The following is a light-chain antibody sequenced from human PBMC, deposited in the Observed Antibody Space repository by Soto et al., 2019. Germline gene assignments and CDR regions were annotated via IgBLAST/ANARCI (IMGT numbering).Light chain of an antibody. Sequence: EIGVTKSAATVSVTKGERATLSCMASQSVSSNLAWYQQKPGQAPRLLIYGASTRATGIPARFSGSGSGTEFTLTISSLQSEDFAVYYCQQYNNWPIPFGQGTRLAI. CDR1: QSVSSN. CDR3: QQYNNWPIP. CDR2: GAS. J-gene: IGKJ5*01. V-gene: IGKV3-15*01.